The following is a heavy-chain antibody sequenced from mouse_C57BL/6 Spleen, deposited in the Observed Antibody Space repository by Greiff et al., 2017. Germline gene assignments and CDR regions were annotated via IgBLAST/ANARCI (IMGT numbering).Heavy chain of an antibody. D-gene: IGHD2-4*01. CDR2: ISSGRSTI. Sequence: EVMLVESGGGLVKPGGSLKLSCAASGFTFSDYGMHWVRQAPEKGLEWVAYISSGRSTIYYADKVKGRFTISRDNAKNTLFLQMTSLRSEDTAMYYCAKDDYDGFAYWGQGTLVTVSA. CDR1: GFTFSDYG. V-gene: IGHV5-17*01. J-gene: IGHJ3*01. CDR3: AKDDYDGFAY.